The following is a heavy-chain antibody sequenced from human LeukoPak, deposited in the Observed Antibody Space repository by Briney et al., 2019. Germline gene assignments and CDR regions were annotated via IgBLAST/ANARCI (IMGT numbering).Heavy chain of an antibody. CDR1: GITFSDYY. CDR3: ARTRVAAAGTQGYFDY. V-gene: IGHV3-11*03. D-gene: IGHD6-13*01. J-gene: IGHJ4*02. Sequence: GGSLRLSCAASGITFSDYYMSWIRQAPGKGLEWVSYISGSSIYTNYADSVRGRFTISRDNAKTSLYLQMNSLRADDTAVYYCARTRVAAAGTQGYFDYWGRGTLVTVSS. CDR2: ISGSSIYT.